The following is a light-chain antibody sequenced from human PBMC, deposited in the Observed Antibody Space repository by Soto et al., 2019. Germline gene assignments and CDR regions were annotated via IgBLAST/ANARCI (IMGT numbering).Light chain of an antibody. CDR3: SSYTSSSTNV. CDR1: SSDVGGYNY. V-gene: IGLV2-14*01. CDR2: EVS. J-gene: IGLJ1*01. Sequence: QSALTQPASVSGSPGQSITISCTGTSSDVGGYNYVSWYQQHPGKAPKLMIYEVSNRASGVSNCFSGSKSGNTASLTISGLQAEDEADYYCSSYTSSSTNVFGTGTKVTVL.